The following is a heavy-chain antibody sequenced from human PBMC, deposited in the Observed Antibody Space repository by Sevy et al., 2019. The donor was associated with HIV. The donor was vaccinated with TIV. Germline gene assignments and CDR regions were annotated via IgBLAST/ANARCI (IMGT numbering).Heavy chain of an antibody. V-gene: IGHV3-48*02. Sequence: GGSLRLSCAASGFTFITYTMNWVRQAPGKGLEWVSSITSSSSSISYADSVKGRFTISRDNAKNSLYLQMNSLRDVDTGVYYCARDGTYYYDSSGFHFDYWGQGALVTVSS. CDR1: GFTFITYT. CDR3: ARDGTYYYDSSGFHFDY. J-gene: IGHJ4*02. D-gene: IGHD3-22*01. CDR2: ITSSSSSI.